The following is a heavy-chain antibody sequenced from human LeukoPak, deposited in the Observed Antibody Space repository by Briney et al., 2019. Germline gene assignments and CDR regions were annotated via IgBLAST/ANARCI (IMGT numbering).Heavy chain of an antibody. Sequence: SETLSLTCAVYGGSFSGYYWSWIRQPPGKGLEWIGEINHSGSTNYNPSLKSRVTISVDKSKNQFSLKLSSVTAADTAVYYCARGTPYYDFWSGYYTPWYFDYWGQGTLVTVSS. V-gene: IGHV4-34*01. CDR1: GGSFSGYY. CDR3: ARGTPYYDFWSGYYTPWYFDY. D-gene: IGHD3-3*01. CDR2: INHSGST. J-gene: IGHJ4*02.